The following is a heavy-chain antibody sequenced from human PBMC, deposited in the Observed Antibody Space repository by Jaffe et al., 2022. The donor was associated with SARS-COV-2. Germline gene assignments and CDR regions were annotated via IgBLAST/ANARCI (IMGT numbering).Heavy chain of an antibody. CDR2: ITASGSTK. V-gene: IGHV3-23*01. Sequence: EVQLLESGGGLVQPGGSLRLSCAGSGYTLINYAMTWVRQAPGKGLEWVSSITASGSTKYYADSVEGRFTVSRDNSDNTVYLQMNTLRAEDTAVYYCAAGGLQHNYAWDYWGQGTLVTVSS. D-gene: IGHD2-2*01. CDR3: AAGGLQHNYAWDY. J-gene: IGHJ4*02. CDR1: GYTLINYA.